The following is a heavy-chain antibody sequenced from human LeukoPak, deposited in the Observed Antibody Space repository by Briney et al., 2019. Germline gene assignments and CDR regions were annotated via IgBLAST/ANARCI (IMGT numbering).Heavy chain of an antibody. D-gene: IGHD2-2*01. CDR1: GFTFSSYA. V-gene: IGHV3-30*04. CDR3: ARSLGYCSSTSCPPGY. CDR2: ISYDGSNK. Sequence: PGRSLRLSCAASGFTFSSYAMHWVRQAPGKGLEWVAVISYDGSNKYYADSVKGRFTISRDNFKNTLYLQMNSLRAEDTAVYYCARSLGYCSSTSCPPGYWGQGTLVTVSS. J-gene: IGHJ4*02.